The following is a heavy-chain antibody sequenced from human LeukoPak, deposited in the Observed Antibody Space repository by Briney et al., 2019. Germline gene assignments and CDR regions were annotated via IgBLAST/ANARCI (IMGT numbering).Heavy chain of an antibody. Sequence: PSETLSLTCTVSGGSISSYYWSWIRQPPGKGLEWIGYIYYSGSTNYNPSLKSRVTISVDTSKNQFSLKPSSVTAADTAVYYCARSKYSSGWYDYWGQGTLVTVSS. V-gene: IGHV4-59*01. D-gene: IGHD6-19*01. CDR1: GGSISSYY. J-gene: IGHJ4*02. CDR2: IYYSGST. CDR3: ARSKYSSGWYDY.